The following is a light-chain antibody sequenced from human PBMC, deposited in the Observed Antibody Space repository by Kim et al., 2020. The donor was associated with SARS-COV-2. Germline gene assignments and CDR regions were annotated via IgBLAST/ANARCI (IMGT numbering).Light chain of an antibody. CDR3: NSRDSSGNHVV. Sequence: ALGQTVRITCQGDSLRSYYASWYEQKQGQAPVLVIYGKNNRPSGNPDRFSGFSSGNTASLTITGAQAEDEADYYCNSRDSSGNHVVFGGGTQLTVL. CDR1: SLRSYY. J-gene: IGLJ2*01. CDR2: GKN. V-gene: IGLV3-19*01.